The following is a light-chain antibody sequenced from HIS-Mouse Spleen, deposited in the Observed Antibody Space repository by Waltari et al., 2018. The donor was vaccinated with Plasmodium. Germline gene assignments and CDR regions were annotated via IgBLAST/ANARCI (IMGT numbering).Light chain of an antibody. CDR3: QTWGTGFWV. Sequence: QLVLTQSPSASASLGASVKLTCPLSRGHSSYAIAWHQQQPEKGPRYLMKLNSDGSHSKGDGIPDRFSGSSSGAERYLTISSLQSEDEADYYCQTWGTGFWVFGGGTKLTVL. CDR1: RGHSSYA. V-gene: IGLV4-69*01. CDR2: LNSDGSH. J-gene: IGLJ3*02.